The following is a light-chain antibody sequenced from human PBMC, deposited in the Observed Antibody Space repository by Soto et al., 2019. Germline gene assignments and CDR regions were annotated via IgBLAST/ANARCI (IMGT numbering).Light chain of an antibody. CDR1: QSVGNN. CDR3: QQYNDWPPIT. CDR2: YAS. J-gene: IGKJ5*01. Sequence: EIMMTQSPGTLSLSPGETATLSCRASQSVGNNVAWYQQKPGQAPRLLMYYASTRATGIPARFSGSGSGTEFTLTITSLRSEDFALYYCQQYNDWPPITFGRGTRLEIK. V-gene: IGKV3-15*01.